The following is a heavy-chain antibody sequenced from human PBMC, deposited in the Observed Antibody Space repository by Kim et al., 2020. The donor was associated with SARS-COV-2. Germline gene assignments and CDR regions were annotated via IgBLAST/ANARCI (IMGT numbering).Heavy chain of an antibody. CDR3: ARDYGGFVGVEDY. CDR2: IYHSGSR. J-gene: IGHJ4*02. CDR1: GYSISSAYY. V-gene: IGHV4-38-2*02. D-gene: IGHD4-17*01. Sequence: SETLSLTCTVSGYSISSAYYWGWIRQPPGKGLEWIGSIYHSGSRYYNPSLKSRVTISVDTSKNQFSLKLSSVTAADTAVYYCARDYGGFVGVEDYWGQGTLVTVSS.